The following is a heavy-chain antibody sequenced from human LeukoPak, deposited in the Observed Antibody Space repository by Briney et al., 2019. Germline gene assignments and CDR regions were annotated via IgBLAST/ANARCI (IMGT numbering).Heavy chain of an antibody. CDR2: IKQDGSEK. Sequence: GGSLRLSCAASGFTFSSYWMSWVRQAPGKGLEWVANIKQDGSEKYYVDSVKGRFTISRDNAKNSLYLQMNSLRAEDTAVYYCARGSTIVGVVITTFDYWGQGTLVTVSS. D-gene: IGHD3-3*01. CDR3: ARGSTIVGVVITTFDY. J-gene: IGHJ4*02. CDR1: GFTFSSYW. V-gene: IGHV3-7*01.